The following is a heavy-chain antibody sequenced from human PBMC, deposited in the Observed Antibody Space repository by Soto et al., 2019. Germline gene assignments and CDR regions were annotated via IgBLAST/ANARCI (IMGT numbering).Heavy chain of an antibody. J-gene: IGHJ6*02. CDR3: AKTRGAMIYAISVYGMDV. D-gene: IGHD2-8*01. CDR1: GFSFSSFA. Sequence: EVQLLESGGGFIHPRGSLRLSCAASGFSFSSFAMNWVRQAPGKGLEWVSLISGSADSTFYADSVKGRFTISRENSKSTVYVQINSLRAEDKAVYYCAKTRGAMIYAISVYGMDVWGQGTTVTVSS. V-gene: IGHV3-23*01. CDR2: ISGSADST.